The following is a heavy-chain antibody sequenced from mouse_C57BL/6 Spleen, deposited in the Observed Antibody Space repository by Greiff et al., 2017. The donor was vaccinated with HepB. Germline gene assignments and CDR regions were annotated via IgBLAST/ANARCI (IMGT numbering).Heavy chain of an antibody. V-gene: IGHV1-59*01. J-gene: IGHJ2*01. D-gene: IGHD2-4*01. CDR3: ARYDYDVDY. Sequence: VQLQQPGAELVRPGTSVKLSCKASGYTFTSYWMHWVKQRPGQGLEWIGVIDPSDSYTNYNQKFKGKATLTVDTSSSTAYMQLSSLTSEDSAVYYCARYDYDVDYWGQGTTLTVSS. CDR1: GYTFTSYW. CDR2: IDPSDSYT.